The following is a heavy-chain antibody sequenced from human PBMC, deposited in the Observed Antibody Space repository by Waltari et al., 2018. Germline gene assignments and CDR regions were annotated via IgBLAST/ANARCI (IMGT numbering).Heavy chain of an antibody. D-gene: IGHD3-22*01. J-gene: IGHJ4*02. CDR2: ISSSSSTI. V-gene: IGHV3-48*04. Sequence: EVQLVESGGGLVQPGGSLRLSCAASGFTFSSYSMNWVRQAPGKGLEWVSYISSSSSTIYYADSVKGRFTISRDNAKNSLYLQMNSLRAEDTAVYYCARDGYYDSSAFDYWGQRTLVTVSS. CDR3: ARDGYYDSSAFDY. CDR1: GFTFSSYS.